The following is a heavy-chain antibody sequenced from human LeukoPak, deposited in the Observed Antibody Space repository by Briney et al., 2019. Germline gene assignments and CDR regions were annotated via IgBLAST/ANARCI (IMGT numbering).Heavy chain of an antibody. D-gene: IGHD6-13*01. Sequence: GGSLRLSCAASGFTFSSYGTHWVRQAPGMGLEWVAFIRYDGSNKYYADSVKGRFTISRDNSKNTLYLQMNSLRAEDTAVYYCASYIAAAGPFDYWGQGTLVTVSS. CDR2: IRYDGSNK. CDR1: GFTFSSYG. CDR3: ASYIAAAGPFDY. J-gene: IGHJ4*02. V-gene: IGHV3-30*02.